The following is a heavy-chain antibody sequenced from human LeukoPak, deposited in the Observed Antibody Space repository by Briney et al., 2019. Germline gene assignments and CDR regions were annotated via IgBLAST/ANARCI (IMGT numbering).Heavy chain of an antibody. CDR3: ARGGWQGNWFDP. Sequence: GGSLRLSCAASGFTFSSYWMHWVRQAPGKGLVWVSRINDDGSTTNYADSVKGRFTISRDNANNTLYLQMNSLRAEDTAVYYCARGGWQGNWFDPWGQGTLVTVSS. CDR2: INDDGSTT. V-gene: IGHV3-74*01. CDR1: GFTFSSYW. D-gene: IGHD6-19*01. J-gene: IGHJ5*02.